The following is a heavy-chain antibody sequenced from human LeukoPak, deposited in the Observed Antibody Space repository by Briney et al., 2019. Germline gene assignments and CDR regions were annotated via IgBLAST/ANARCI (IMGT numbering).Heavy chain of an antibody. Sequence: SETLSLTCTVSGGSISSYYWSWIRQPPGKGLEWIGYIYYSGSTNCNPSLKSRVTISVDTSKNQFSLKLSSVTAADTAVYYCARGAGLRYFDWSYDYWGQGTLVTVSS. V-gene: IGHV4-59*01. CDR3: ARGAGLRYFDWSYDY. CDR2: IYYSGST. D-gene: IGHD3-9*01. J-gene: IGHJ4*02. CDR1: GGSISSYY.